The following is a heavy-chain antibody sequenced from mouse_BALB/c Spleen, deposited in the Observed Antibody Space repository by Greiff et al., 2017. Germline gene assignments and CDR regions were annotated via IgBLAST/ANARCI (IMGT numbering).Heavy chain of an antibody. CDR1: GFSLTSYG. J-gene: IGHJ4*01. Sequence: VKLVESGPGLVAPSQSLSITCTVSGFSLTSYGVHWVRQPPGKGLEWLGVIWAGGSTNYNSALMSRLSISKDNSKSQVFLKMNSLQTDDTAMYYCARDLYGNYYAMDYWGQGTSVTVSS. V-gene: IGHV2-9*02. CDR2: IWAGGST. CDR3: ARDLYGNYYAMDY. D-gene: IGHD2-10*02.